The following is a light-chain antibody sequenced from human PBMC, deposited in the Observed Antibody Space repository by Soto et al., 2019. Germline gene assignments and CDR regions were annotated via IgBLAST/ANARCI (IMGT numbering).Light chain of an antibody. CDR3: QQYYGLPPLT. J-gene: IGKJ5*01. Sequence: DIVMTQSPLSLLVTPAEAASISCRSIHSLLHKNGNNYFNWYLQKPGKAPNLLIYHASKLAKGVTSRFSGSGSGTDFSFIITSLQREDLATYYCQQYYGLPPLTFGQGTRLEIK. CDR2: HAS. V-gene: IGKV2-28*01. CDR1: HSLLHKNGNNY.